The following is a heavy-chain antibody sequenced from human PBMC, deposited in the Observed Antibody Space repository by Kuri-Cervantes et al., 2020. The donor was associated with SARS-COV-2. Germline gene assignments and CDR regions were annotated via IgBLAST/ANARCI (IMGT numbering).Heavy chain of an antibody. CDR3: ARGGSSGWSFDY. Sequence: GESLKISCAASGFTFSSYGMHWVRQAPGKGLEWVAVIWYDGSKKYHADSVKGRFIISRENAKNSLYLQMNSLRAGDTAVYYCARGGSSGWSFDYWGQGTLVTVSS. V-gene: IGHV3-33*08. J-gene: IGHJ4*02. CDR2: IWYDGSKK. D-gene: IGHD6-19*01. CDR1: GFTFSSYG.